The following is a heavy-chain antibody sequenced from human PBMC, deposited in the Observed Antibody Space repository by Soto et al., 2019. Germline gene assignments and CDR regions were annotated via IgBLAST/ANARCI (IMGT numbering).Heavy chain of an antibody. V-gene: IGHV3-30*18. Sequence: GGSLRLSCAASGFTFSSYGMHWVRQAPGKGLEWVAVISYDGSNKYYADSVKGRFTISRDNSKNTLYLQMNSLRAEDTAVYYCAKDNDPSHYDFWSGYFPHFDYWGQGTLVTVSS. CDR1: GFTFSSYG. J-gene: IGHJ4*02. D-gene: IGHD3-3*01. CDR2: ISYDGSNK. CDR3: AKDNDPSHYDFWSGYFPHFDY.